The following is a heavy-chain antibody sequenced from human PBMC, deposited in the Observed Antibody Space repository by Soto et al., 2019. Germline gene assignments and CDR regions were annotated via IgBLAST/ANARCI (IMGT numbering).Heavy chain of an antibody. D-gene: IGHD7-27*01. CDR2: ISSSRSVI. CDR1: GFILSDCA. J-gene: IGHJ6*03. Sequence: EVQLVESGGGLVQPGGSLRLSCATSGFILSDCAMNWVRQAPGKGLEWVSYISSSRSVIDYADSVKGRFTVSRANARNSLDLQMNSLRAEDTAVYYCARDLSWGSNWYYYMDVWGKGTTVTVSS. V-gene: IGHV3-48*01. CDR3: ARDLSWGSNWYYYMDV.